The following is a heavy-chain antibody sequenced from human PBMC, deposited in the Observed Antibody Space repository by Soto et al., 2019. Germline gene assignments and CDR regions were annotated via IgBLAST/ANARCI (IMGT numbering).Heavy chain of an antibody. CDR2: IYTSGST. Sequence: SXTLSLTCTVSGGSISSYYWSCIRQPAFTGLEWIGRIYTSGSTNYNPSLKSRVTMSVDTSKNQFSLKLSSVTAADTAVYYCARDRVTGTTRIYYYGMDVWGQGTTVTVSS. CDR3: ARDRVTGTTRIYYYGMDV. J-gene: IGHJ6*02. D-gene: IGHD1-7*01. CDR1: GGSISSYY. V-gene: IGHV4-4*07.